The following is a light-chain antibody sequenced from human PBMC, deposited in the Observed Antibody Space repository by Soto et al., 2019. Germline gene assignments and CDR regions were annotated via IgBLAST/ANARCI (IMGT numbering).Light chain of an antibody. V-gene: IGKV3-15*01. CDR3: QQYYHWPPFT. Sequence: VMTQSPATLSVSPGERATLSCRASQSIGSNLAWYQQQPGQAPRLLISRASTRASGVPARFSGSGSGTEFTLTVSSLQSEDFAVYYCQQYYHWPPFTFGQGTKVEIK. J-gene: IGKJ2*01. CDR2: RAS. CDR1: QSIGSN.